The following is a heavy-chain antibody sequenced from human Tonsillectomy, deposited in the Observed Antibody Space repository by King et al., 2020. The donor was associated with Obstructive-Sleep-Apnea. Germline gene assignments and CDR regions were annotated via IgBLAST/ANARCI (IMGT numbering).Heavy chain of an antibody. Sequence: DQLVQSGAEVKKPGSSVKVSCKASGGTFSYYAINWVRQAPGQGLEWMGRIIPFLGMPNYAQKFQGRVRITADKSTSTAYMELSSLRSEDTAVYYCARVGDQVQPKGNSNWFDPWGQGTLVTVSS. CDR1: GGTFSYYA. V-gene: IGHV1-69*04. J-gene: IGHJ5*02. CDR3: ARVGDQVQPKGNSNWFDP. CDR2: IIPFLGMP. D-gene: IGHD4-11*01.